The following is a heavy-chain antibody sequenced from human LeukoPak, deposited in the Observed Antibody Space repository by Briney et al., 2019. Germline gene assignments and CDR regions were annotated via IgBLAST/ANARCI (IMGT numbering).Heavy chain of an antibody. CDR2: INPSSGGT. Sequence: ASMKVSCKASGYTFTGYYIHWVRQAPGQGLEWMGWINPSSGGTNYAQKFQGRVTMTRDTSISTTYMELSRLRSDDTAVYYCARGKGAAGNLDNWGQGSLVTVSS. CDR1: GYTFTGYY. CDR3: ARGKGAAGNLDN. J-gene: IGHJ4*02. D-gene: IGHD6-13*01. V-gene: IGHV1-2*02.